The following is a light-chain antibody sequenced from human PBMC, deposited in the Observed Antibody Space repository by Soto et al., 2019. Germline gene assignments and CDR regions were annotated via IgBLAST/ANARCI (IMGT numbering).Light chain of an antibody. CDR1: SSDIGAYNY. CDR3: TSWTTSTTMI. CDR2: DVN. J-gene: IGLJ2*01. V-gene: IGLV2-14*03. Sequence: QSALTQPASVSGSPGQSITISCTGTSSDIGAYNYVSWYQQHPGKAPNLMIYDVNIRPSGVSNRFSGSKSGNTASLTISGLQAEDEADYYCTSWTTSTTMIFGGGTKVTVL.